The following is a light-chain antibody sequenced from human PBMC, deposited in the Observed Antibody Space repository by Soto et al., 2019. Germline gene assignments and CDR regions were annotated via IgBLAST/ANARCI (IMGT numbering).Light chain of an antibody. V-gene: IGKV3-20*01. Sequence: LTQSPSFLSASVGDRVTITCRASQGISSYLAWYQQKPGQAPRLLIYGASSRFSGIPDRFSGSGSGTDFTLTISRLEPEDFAVYYCQQYGSSPRTFGQGTKVEIK. J-gene: IGKJ1*01. CDR3: QQYGSSPRT. CDR1: QGISSY. CDR2: GAS.